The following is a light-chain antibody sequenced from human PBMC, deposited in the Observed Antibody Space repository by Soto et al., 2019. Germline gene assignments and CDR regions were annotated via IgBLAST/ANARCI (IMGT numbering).Light chain of an antibody. CDR1: QSVSNW. CDR2: DVS. V-gene: IGKV1-5*01. CDR3: QQYDSYSWT. Sequence: DIQMTQSPSTLSASVGERVTITCRASQSVSNWLAWYQQKPGKAPNLLIYDVSSLESGVPSRFSGSGSGTEFIITISSLQPDDFATYYCQQYDSYSWTFGQGTKVEMK. J-gene: IGKJ1*01.